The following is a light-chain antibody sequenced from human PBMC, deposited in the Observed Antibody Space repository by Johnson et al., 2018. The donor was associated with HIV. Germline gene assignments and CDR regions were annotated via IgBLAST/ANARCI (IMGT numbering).Light chain of an antibody. CDR2: DND. J-gene: IGLJ1*01. V-gene: IGLV1-51*01. CDR1: SSNIGNNY. Sequence: QSVLTQPPSVSAAPGQKVTISCSGSSSNIGNNYVSWYQHLPGTAPKLLIYDNDKRPSGIPDRFSGSKSGTSATLGITGLQTGDEADYYCGTWDNSPLAPYVFGTGTKLTVL. CDR3: GTWDNSPLAPYV.